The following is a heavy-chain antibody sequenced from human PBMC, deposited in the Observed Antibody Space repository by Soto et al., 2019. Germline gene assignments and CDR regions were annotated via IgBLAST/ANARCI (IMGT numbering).Heavy chain of an antibody. CDR2: IIPMFGTA. J-gene: IGHJ6*02. CDR3: ARDDVTYCGGDCYRYFFYGLDV. D-gene: IGHD2-21*02. Sequence: QVQLVQSGAEVKKPGSSVKVSCKASGGTFSNHAISWVRQAPGQGLEWMGGIIPMFGTADYAQKFQGRVTITADESTTTAHMELSSLRSEDSAVYYCARDDVTYCGGDCYRYFFYGLDVWGQGTTVTVSS. V-gene: IGHV1-69*01. CDR1: GGTFSNHA.